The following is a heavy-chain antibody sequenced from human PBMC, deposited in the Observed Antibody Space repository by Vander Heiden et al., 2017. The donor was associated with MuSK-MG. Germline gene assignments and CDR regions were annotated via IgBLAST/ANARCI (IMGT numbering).Heavy chain of an antibody. CDR3: AKGSAAGKPYYFDY. J-gene: IGHJ4*02. V-gene: IGHV3-23*01. CDR1: GFTFRPYA. CDR2: ISDSGDSR. Sequence: EVQLLESGGGLLQPGGALRLSCAASGFTFRPYAMSWVRQAPGKGLEWVSAISDSGDSRYYADSVKGRFTISRDNSKNMLSVQMNSLRAEDTAVYYCAKGSAAGKPYYFDYWGQGILVTVSS. D-gene: IGHD6-13*01.